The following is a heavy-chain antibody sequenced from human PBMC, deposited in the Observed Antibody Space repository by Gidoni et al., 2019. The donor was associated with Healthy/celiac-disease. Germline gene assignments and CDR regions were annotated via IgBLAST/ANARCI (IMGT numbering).Heavy chain of an antibody. V-gene: IGHV1-24*01. CDR1: GYTLTALS. CDR2: FDPEDGET. J-gene: IGHJ6*02. D-gene: IGHD2-2*01. Sequence: QVQLVQSGAEVKKPGASVKVSCKVSGYTLTALSMHWVRQAPGKGLEWMGGFDPEDGETIYAQKFQGRVTMTEDTSTDTVYMELSSLRSEDTAVYYCATLRRYCSSTSCPYYYYGMDVWGQGTTVTVSS. CDR3: ATLRRYCSSTSCPYYYYGMDV.